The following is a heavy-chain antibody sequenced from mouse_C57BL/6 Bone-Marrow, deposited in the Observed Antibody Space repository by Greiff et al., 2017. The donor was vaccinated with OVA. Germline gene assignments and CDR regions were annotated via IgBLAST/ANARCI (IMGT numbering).Heavy chain of an antibody. CDR1: GYTFTSYW. CDR2: IHPNSGST. CDR3: ARCARSRWYFDV. Sequence: QVQLQQPGAELVKPGASVKLSCKASGYTFTSYWMHWVKQRPGQGLEWIGMIHPNSGSTNYNEKFKSKATLTVDKSSSTAYMQLSSLTSEDSAVXCGARCARSRWYFDVWGTGTTVTVSS. V-gene: IGHV1-64*01. J-gene: IGHJ1*03.